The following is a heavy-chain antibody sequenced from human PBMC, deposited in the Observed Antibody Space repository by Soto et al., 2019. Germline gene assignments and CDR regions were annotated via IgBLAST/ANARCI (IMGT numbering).Heavy chain of an antibody. V-gene: IGHV4-39*01. J-gene: IGHJ5*02. CDR2: IYYSGST. CDR1: GGSISSSSYY. Sequence: KPSETLSLTCTVSGGSISSSSYYWGWIRQPPGKGLEWIGSIYYSGSTYYNPSLKSRVTISVDTSKNQFSLKLSSVTAADTAVYYCARHGNIGVRGVRQGNWFDPWGQGTLVTVSS. D-gene: IGHD3-10*01. CDR3: ARHGNIGVRGVRQGNWFDP.